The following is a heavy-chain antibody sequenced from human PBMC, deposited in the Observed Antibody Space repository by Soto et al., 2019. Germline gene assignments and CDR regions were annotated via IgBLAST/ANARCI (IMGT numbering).Heavy chain of an antibody. Sequence: ASVKVSCKACGYTFTGYYMHWVRQAPGQGLEWMGIINPSGGSTSYAQKFEGRVTMTRDTSTSTVYMELSSLRSEDTAVYYCARVSLRFLEWLTDPYYYYGMHVWGQGTTVTV. CDR2: INPSGGST. V-gene: IGHV1-46*01. J-gene: IGHJ6*02. CDR1: GYTFTGYY. CDR3: ARVSLRFLEWLTDPYYYYGMHV. D-gene: IGHD3-3*01.